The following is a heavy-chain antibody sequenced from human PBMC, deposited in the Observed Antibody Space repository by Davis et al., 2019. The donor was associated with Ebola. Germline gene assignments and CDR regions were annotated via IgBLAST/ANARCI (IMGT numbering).Heavy chain of an antibody. CDR2: ITSGSSPI. J-gene: IGHJ4*02. V-gene: IGHV3-48*04. CDR1: GFTFSGYS. Sequence: PGGSLRLSCAASGFTFSGYSMNWVRQAPGKGLEWVAYITSGSSPIYYADSVKGRFTISRDNAKSSLYLQMNSLRVEDTAVYYCARDRVSVASTWYFDNWGQGTLVTVSS. D-gene: IGHD6-19*01. CDR3: ARDRVSVASTWYFDN.